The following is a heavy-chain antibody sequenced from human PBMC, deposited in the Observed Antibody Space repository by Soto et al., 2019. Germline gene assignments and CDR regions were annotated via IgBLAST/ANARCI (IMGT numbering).Heavy chain of an antibody. J-gene: IGHJ4*02. CDR2: ISGSGGST. CDR1: GFTFSSYA. Sequence: EVQLLESGGGLVQPGGSLRLSCAASGFTFSSYAMSWVRQAPGKGLEWVSAISGSGGSTYYADSVKGRFTISRDNSKNTLYLQMNSLSAEDTAVYYCASQRITMVRGVIITVDYWGQGTLVTVSS. V-gene: IGHV3-23*01. CDR3: ASQRITMVRGVIITVDY. D-gene: IGHD3-10*01.